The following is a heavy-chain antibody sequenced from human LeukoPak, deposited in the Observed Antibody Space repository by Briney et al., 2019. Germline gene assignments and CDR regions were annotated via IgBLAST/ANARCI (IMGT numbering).Heavy chain of an antibody. Sequence: SETLSLTCAVYGGSFSGYYWSWIRQPPGKGLEWIGEINHSGSTNYNPSLKSRVTMSVDTSKNQFSLKLSSVTAADTAVYYCARVKRYCSSTSCYRGFDPWGQGTLVTVSS. D-gene: IGHD2-2*02. CDR2: INHSGST. J-gene: IGHJ5*02. CDR3: ARVKRYCSSTSCYRGFDP. V-gene: IGHV4-34*01. CDR1: GGSFSGYY.